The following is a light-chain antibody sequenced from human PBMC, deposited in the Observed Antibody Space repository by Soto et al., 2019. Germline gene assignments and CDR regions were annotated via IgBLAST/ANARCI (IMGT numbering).Light chain of an antibody. V-gene: IGKV1-9*01. CDR1: QDISTY. CDR3: QQLNSYPLT. CDR2: TAS. Sequence: DIQLTQSPSFLSASVGDRVTITCRASQDISTYLAWYQQKPGKAPKLLIYTASTLQSGVPSRFSGSGSGTDFTLTISSLQPEDFATYYCQQLNSYPLTFGGGTKVDIK. J-gene: IGKJ4*01.